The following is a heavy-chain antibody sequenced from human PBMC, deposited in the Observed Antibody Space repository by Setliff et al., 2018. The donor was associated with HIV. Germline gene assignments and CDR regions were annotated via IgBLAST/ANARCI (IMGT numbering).Heavy chain of an antibody. CDR1: GYTFNDYY. Sequence: ASVKVSCKASGYTFNDYYINWVRQAHGQGLEWMGWINPKTGDTHFPRKFQGRVTTTSDTSFNIAYMELSRLRSDDTAVYYCARGEKRFLEWLPLDYYYYYYMDVWGRGITVTVSS. CDR2: INPKTGDT. J-gene: IGHJ6*03. CDR3: ARGEKRFLEWLPLDYYYYYYMDV. V-gene: IGHV1-2*02. D-gene: IGHD3-3*01.